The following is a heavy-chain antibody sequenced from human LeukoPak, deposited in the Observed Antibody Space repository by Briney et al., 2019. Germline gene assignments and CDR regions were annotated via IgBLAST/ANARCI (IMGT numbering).Heavy chain of an antibody. CDR1: GFIFSNAW. V-gene: IGHV4-34*01. J-gene: IGHJ4*02. Sequence: GSLRLSCAASGFIFSNAWMSWVRQAPGKGLEWIGEMIHSGSSNYNPSLRSRVTISGDTSKNQFSLKLNSLTAADTAVYYCARGNIVATILGGLHGTTAFDFWGQGILVTVSS. CDR2: MIHSGSS. CDR3: ARGNIVATILGGLHGTTAFDF. D-gene: IGHD5-12*01.